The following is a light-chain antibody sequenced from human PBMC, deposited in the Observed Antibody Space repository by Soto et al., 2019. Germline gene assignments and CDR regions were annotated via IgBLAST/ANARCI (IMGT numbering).Light chain of an antibody. J-gene: IGLJ1*01. CDR3: QSYDSSLSGSEYV. V-gene: IGLV1-40*01. CDR2: GNS. Sequence: QSVLTQPPSVSGAPGQRVTISCTGSSSNIGAGYDVHWYQQLPGTAPKLLIYGNSNRPSGVPDRFSGSKSVTSASLAITGLQAEDEADYYCQSYDSSLSGSEYVFGTGTKLTVL. CDR1: SSNIGAGYD.